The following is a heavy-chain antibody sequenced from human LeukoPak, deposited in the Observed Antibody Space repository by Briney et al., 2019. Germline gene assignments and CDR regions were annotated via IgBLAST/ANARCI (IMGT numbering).Heavy chain of an antibody. Sequence: HPGGSLRLSCAASGFTFSSYGMHWVRQAPGKGLEWVAFIRYDGSNKYYADSVKGRFTISRDNSKNTLYLQMNSLRAEDTAVYYCAKDEWDTVAGLLDYWGQGTLVTVSS. CDR2: IRYDGSNK. CDR3: AKDEWDTVAGLLDY. D-gene: IGHD5-12*01. J-gene: IGHJ4*02. CDR1: GFTFSSYG. V-gene: IGHV3-30*02.